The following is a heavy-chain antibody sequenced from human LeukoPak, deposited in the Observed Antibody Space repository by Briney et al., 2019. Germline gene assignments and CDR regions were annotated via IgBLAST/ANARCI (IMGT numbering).Heavy chain of an antibody. Sequence: ASVKVSCKASGYTFTSYDINWVRQATGQGLEWMGWMNPNSGGTNYAQKFQGRVTMTRDTSISTAYMELSRLRSDDTAVYYCARASGYGAYYYMDVWGKGTTVTVSS. CDR1: GYTFTSYD. V-gene: IGHV1-2*02. D-gene: IGHD5-12*01. CDR2: MNPNSGGT. CDR3: ARASGYGAYYYMDV. J-gene: IGHJ6*03.